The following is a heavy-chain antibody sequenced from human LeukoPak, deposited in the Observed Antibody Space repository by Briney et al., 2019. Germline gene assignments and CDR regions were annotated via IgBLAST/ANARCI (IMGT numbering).Heavy chain of an antibody. Sequence: GGSLRLSCVASGFTFRNYLMNWVRQAAGKGLEWVSFISSTGGTIYYADSVKGRFTVSRDNAKNSLFPQMNSLRAEDTALYYCARVYSRAAFDIWGQGTMVTVSS. J-gene: IGHJ3*02. V-gene: IGHV3-48*01. D-gene: IGHD2-15*01. CDR1: GFTFRNYL. CDR2: ISSTGGTI. CDR3: ARVYSRAAFDI.